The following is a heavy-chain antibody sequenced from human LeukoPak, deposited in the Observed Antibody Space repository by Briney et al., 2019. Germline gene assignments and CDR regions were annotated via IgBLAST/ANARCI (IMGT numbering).Heavy chain of an antibody. Sequence: SETLSLTCTVSGGSISSSSYYWGWIRQPPGKGVEWIGSIYYSGSTYYNPSLKSRVTISVDTSKNQFSLKLSSVTAADTAVYCCARHDDYDSSGYYYFDYWGQGTLVTVSS. V-gene: IGHV4-39*01. D-gene: IGHD3-22*01. J-gene: IGHJ4*02. CDR1: GGSISSSSYY. CDR3: ARHDDYDSSGYYYFDY. CDR2: IYYSGST.